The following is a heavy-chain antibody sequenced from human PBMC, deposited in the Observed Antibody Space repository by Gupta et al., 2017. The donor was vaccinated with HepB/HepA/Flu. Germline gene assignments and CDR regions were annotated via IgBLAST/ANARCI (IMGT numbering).Heavy chain of an antibody. V-gene: IGHV1-69*04. CDR2: IIPILGIA. D-gene: IGHD2-21*02. Sequence: QVQLVQSGAEVKKPGSSVKVSCKASGGTFSSYAISWVRQAPGQGLEWMGRIIPILGIANYAQKFQGRVTITADKSTSTAYMELSSLRSEDTAVYYCARFPLGCGGDCYSHPTNDYWGQGTLVTVSS. J-gene: IGHJ4*02. CDR1: GGTFSSYA. CDR3: ARFPLGCGGDCYSHPTNDY.